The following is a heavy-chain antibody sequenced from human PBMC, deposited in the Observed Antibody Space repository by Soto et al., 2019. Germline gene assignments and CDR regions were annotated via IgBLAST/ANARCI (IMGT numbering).Heavy chain of an antibody. D-gene: IGHD4-4*01. Sequence: GSLSLSCAASGFTFSSYGMHWVRQAPGKGLEWVAVISYDGSNKYYADSVKGRFTISRDNSKNTLYLQMNSLRAEDTAVYYCAKAIGRDYSNYYYGMDVWGQGTTVTVSS. CDR1: GFTFSSYG. V-gene: IGHV3-30*18. CDR2: ISYDGSNK. J-gene: IGHJ6*02. CDR3: AKAIGRDYSNYYYGMDV.